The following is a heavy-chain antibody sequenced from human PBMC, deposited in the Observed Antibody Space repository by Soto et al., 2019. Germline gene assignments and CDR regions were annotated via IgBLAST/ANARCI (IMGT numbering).Heavy chain of an antibody. CDR1: GFTFSSYS. V-gene: IGHV3-48*02. CDR2: ISTGSNSI. J-gene: IGHJ4*02. CDR3: ARAKNIGLYSPFDY. D-gene: IGHD2-8*01. Sequence: SGGSLRLSXAASGFTFSSYSLNWVRQAPGKGLEWVSYISTGSNSIYYADSVKGRFTTSRDNAKNSLFLQMNSLRDEDMAVYFCARAKNIGLYSPFDYWGRGTLVTVSS.